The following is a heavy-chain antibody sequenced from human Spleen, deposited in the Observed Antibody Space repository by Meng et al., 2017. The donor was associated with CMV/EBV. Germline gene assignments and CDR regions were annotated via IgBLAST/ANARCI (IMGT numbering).Heavy chain of an antibody. V-gene: IGHV3-7*01. CDR2: IKEDATTT. CDR1: GFIFSSYS. J-gene: IGHJ4*02. CDR3: ARWVLDSGYYSIDY. Sequence: GESLKISCAASGFIFSSYSMNWVRQAPGKGLEWVASIKEDATTTYYVDSVKGRLTISRDNAKSSLYLQMNSLRAEDTAVYYCARWVLDSGYYSIDYWGQGTLVTVSS. D-gene: IGHD1-26*01.